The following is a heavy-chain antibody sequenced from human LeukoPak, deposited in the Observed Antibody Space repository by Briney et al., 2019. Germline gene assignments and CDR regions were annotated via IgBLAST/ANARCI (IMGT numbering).Heavy chain of an antibody. CDR1: GGTFSSYA. CDR3: ARDRYYYDSSGYPPTWGIGY. D-gene: IGHD3-22*01. V-gene: IGHV1-69*05. J-gene: IGHJ4*02. CDR2: IIPIFSTA. Sequence: ASVKVSCKASGGTFSSYAISWVRQAPGQGLEWMGRIIPIFSTANYAQKFQGRVTITMDESTSTAYMELSSLRSEDTAVYYCARDRYYYDSSGYPPTWGIGYWGQGTLVTVSS.